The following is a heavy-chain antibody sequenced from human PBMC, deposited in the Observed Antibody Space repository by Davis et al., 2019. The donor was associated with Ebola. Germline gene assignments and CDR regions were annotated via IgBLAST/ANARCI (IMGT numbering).Heavy chain of an antibody. CDR2: IYYSGST. CDR1: GGSISSYY. V-gene: IGHV4-59*08. J-gene: IGHJ4*02. CDR3: ARFGSGSRHFDY. Sequence: MPSETLSLTCTVSGGSISSYYWSWIRQPPGKGLEWIGYIYYSGSTNYNPSLKSRVTISVDTSKNQFSLKLSSVTAADTAVYYCARFGSGSRHFDYWGQGTLVTVSS. D-gene: IGHD3-10*01.